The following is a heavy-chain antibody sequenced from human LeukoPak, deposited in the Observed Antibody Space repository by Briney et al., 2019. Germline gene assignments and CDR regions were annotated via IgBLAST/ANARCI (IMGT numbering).Heavy chain of an antibody. CDR2: IKYSGNT. Sequence: SETLSLTCAVYGGSLIGYYWSWIRQPPGKGLEWIGEIKYSGNTNYNPSLKSRVTTSVDMSKNQISLKLNSVTAADTAVYYCARDPRTTTSRNWFDPWGQGTLVTVSA. V-gene: IGHV4-34*01. J-gene: IGHJ5*02. CDR1: GGSLIGYY. D-gene: IGHD1/OR15-1a*01. CDR3: ARDPRTTTSRNWFDP.